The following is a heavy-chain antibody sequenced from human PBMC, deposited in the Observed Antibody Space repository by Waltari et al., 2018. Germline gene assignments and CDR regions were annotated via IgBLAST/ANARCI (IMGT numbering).Heavy chain of an antibody. J-gene: IGHJ6*03. CDR3: ARLKTYCSGGSCRELYYYYYMDV. D-gene: IGHD2-15*01. Sequence: QLQLQESGPGLVKPSETLSLTCTVSGGSISSSSYYWGWIRQPPGQGLEWIGSIYYSGSTYYNPSLKSRVTISVDTSKNQFSLKLSSVTAADTAVYYCARLKTYCSGGSCRELYYYYYMDVWGKGTTVTVSS. CDR1: GGSISSSSYY. V-gene: IGHV4-39*01. CDR2: IYYSGST.